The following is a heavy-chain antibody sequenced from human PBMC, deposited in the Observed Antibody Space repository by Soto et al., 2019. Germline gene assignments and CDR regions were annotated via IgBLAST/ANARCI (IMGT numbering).Heavy chain of an antibody. J-gene: IGHJ5*02. CDR3: ARERYCSGGSCYPRPGWFDP. Sequence: SETLSLTCTVSGGSISSYYWSWIRQPAGKGLEWIGRTYTSGSTNCNPSLKSRVTMSVDTSKNQFSLKLSSVTAADTAVYYCARERYCSGGSCYPRPGWFDPWGQGTLVTVS. CDR2: TYTSGST. CDR1: GGSISSYY. V-gene: IGHV4-4*07. D-gene: IGHD2-15*01.